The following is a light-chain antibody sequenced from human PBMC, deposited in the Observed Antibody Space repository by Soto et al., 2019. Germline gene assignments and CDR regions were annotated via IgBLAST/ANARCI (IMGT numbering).Light chain of an antibody. CDR1: QTISTY. CDR2: GAS. V-gene: IGKV1-39*01. J-gene: IGKJ1*01. CDR3: QQYNNWPSWT. Sequence: DIQMTQSPSPLSASVGDRVTITCRASQTISTYLNWYQQKPGKAPKLLIYGASSLQSGVPSRFSGSGSGTEFTLTISSLQSEDSAVYYCQQYNNWPSWTFGQGTKVDIK.